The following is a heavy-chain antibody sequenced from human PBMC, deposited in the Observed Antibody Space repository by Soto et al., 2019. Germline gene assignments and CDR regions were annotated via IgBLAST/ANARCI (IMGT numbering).Heavy chain of an antibody. J-gene: IGHJ4*02. CDR2: INAGNGNT. V-gene: IGHV1-3*01. CDR1: GYTSTSYA. D-gene: IGHD1-20*01. CDR3: ARGITLPTPLDY. Sequence: GASVKVSCKASGYTSTSYAMHWVRQAPGQRLEWMGWINAGNGNTKYSQKFQGRVTITRDTSASTAYMELSSLRSEDTAVYYCARGITLPTPLDYWGQGTLVTVSS.